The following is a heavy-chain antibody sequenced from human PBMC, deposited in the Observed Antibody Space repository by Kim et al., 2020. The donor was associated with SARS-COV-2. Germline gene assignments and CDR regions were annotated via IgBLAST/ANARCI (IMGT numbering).Heavy chain of an antibody. J-gene: IGHJ3*02. CDR3: ASDYDFWSGPEGAFDI. Sequence: PYLTARVTISVDTSKNQFSLKLSSVTAADTAVYYCASDYDFWSGPEGAFDIWGQGTMVTVSS. D-gene: IGHD3-3*01. V-gene: IGHV4-34*01.